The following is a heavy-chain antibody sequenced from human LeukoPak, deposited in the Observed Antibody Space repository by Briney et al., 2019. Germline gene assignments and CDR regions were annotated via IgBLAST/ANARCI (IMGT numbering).Heavy chain of an antibody. CDR1: GYTFTSYD. CDR2: MNPNSGNT. V-gene: IGHV1-8*01. J-gene: IGHJ6*03. CDR3: ARAVSYGRGNYMDV. Sequence: GASVKVSCKASGYTFTSYDINWVRQATGQGLEWMGWMNPNSGNTGYAQKFQGRVTMTRNTSISTAYMELSSLRSEDTAVYYCARAVSYGRGNYMDVWGKGTTVTVSS. D-gene: IGHD1-1*01.